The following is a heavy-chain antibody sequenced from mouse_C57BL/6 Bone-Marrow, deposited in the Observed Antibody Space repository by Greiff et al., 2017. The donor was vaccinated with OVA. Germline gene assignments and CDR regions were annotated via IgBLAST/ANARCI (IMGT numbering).Heavy chain of an antibody. D-gene: IGHD1-1*01. J-gene: IGHJ2*01. Sequence: VQLKESGPGLVKPSQSLSLTCSVTGYSITSGYYWNWIRQFPGNKLEWMGYISYDGSNNYNPSLKNRISITRDTSKNQFFLKLNSVTTEDTATYYCARGGNYYGRLDYWGQGTTLTVSS. CDR3: ARGGNYYGRLDY. CDR2: ISYDGSN. V-gene: IGHV3-6*01. CDR1: GYSITSGYY.